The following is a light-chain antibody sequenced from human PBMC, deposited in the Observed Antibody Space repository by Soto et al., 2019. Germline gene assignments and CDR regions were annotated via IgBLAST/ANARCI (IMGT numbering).Light chain of an antibody. CDR1: SSDVGGYNY. CDR2: DVS. J-gene: IGLJ2*01. CDR3: SSYTGSSTHVV. Sequence: QSALTQPASVSGSPGQSITISCTGTSSDVGGYNYVSWYQQHPGKAPKLMIYDVSNRPAGVSNRFSGSKAGDTASLTISGVQAEGEADYYCSSYTGSSTHVVFGGGTKVTVL. V-gene: IGLV2-14*01.